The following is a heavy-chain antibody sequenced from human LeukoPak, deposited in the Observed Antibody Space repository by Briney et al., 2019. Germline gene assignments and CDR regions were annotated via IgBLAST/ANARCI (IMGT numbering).Heavy chain of an antibody. D-gene: IGHD3-16*02. CDR2: INQSGST. CDR3: ARGHYDYVWGSYRHPFDY. Sequence: SETLSLTCAVYGGSFSGYYWSWIRQPPGKGLEWIGEINQSGSTNYNPSLKSRVTISVDTSKNQFSLKLSSVTAADTAVYYCARGHYDYVWGSYRHPFDYWGQGTLVTVSS. J-gene: IGHJ4*02. CDR1: GGSFSGYY. V-gene: IGHV4-34*01.